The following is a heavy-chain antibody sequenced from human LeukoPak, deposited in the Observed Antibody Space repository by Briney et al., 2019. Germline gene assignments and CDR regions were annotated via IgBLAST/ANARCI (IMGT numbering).Heavy chain of an antibody. D-gene: IGHD6-19*01. Sequence: GGSLRLSCAASGFTFSSYWIHWVRQAPGKGLVWVSRINSDGSSTSYEDSVKGRFTISRDNARNTLYLQMNSLRAEDTAIYYCAKKYGVTVYGSGLNYFDYWGQGTLVTVSS. V-gene: IGHV3-74*01. CDR3: AKKYGVTVYGSGLNYFDY. J-gene: IGHJ4*02. CDR1: GFTFSSYW. CDR2: INSDGSST.